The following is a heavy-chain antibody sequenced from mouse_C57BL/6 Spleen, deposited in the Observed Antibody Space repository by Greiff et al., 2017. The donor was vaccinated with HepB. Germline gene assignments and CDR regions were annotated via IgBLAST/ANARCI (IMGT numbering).Heavy chain of an antibody. CDR2: ISSGSSTI. CDR3: AKNYYGLYYYAMDY. J-gene: IGHJ4*01. Sequence: EVHLVESGGGLVKPGGSLKLSCAASGFTFSDYGMHWVRQAPEKGLEWVAYISSGSSTIYYADTVKGRFTISRDNAKNTLFLQMTSLRSEDTAMYYCAKNYYGLYYYAMDYWGQGTSVTVSS. V-gene: IGHV5-17*01. CDR1: GFTFSDYG. D-gene: IGHD1-1*01.